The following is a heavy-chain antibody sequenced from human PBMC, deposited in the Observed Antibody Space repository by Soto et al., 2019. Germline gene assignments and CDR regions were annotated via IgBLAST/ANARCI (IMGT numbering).Heavy chain of an antibody. D-gene: IGHD3-10*01. J-gene: IGHJ6*04. CDR1: GFRISNYF. Sequence: WGSLRLSCVGSGFRISNYFMSWVRQAPGKGLEWVANIKEDGSEKYYVESVKGRFTISRDNAKNSLYLQVNSLRDEDTAVYYCARPRFRGMAVWGKGPTVPVSS. CDR3: ARPRFRGMAV. V-gene: IGHV3-7*03. CDR2: IKEDGSEK.